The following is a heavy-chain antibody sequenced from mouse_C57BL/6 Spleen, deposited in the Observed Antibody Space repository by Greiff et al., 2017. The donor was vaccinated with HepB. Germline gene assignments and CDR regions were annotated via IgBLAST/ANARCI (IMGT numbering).Heavy chain of an antibody. CDR3: AREGGDYDMFAY. V-gene: IGHV3-6*01. D-gene: IGHD2-4*01. CDR1: GYSITSGYY. J-gene: IGHJ3*01. CDR2: ISYDGSN. Sequence: DVQLQESGPGLVKPSQSLSLTCSVTGYSITSGYYWNWIRQFPGNKLEWMGYISYDGSNNYNPSLKNRISITRDTSKNQFFLKLNSVTTEDTATYYCAREGGDYDMFAYWGQGTLVTVSA.